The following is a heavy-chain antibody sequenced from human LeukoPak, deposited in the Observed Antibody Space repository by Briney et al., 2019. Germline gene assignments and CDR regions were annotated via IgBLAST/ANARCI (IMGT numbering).Heavy chain of an antibody. CDR2: IYYSGST. D-gene: IGHD3-22*01. CDR1: GGSISSYY. Sequence: SETLSLTCTVSGGSISSYYWSWIRQPPGKGLEWIGYIYYSGSTNYNPSLKSRVTISVDTSKNQFSLKLSSVTAADTAVYYCARITLYDSSGYYYEGGYFDYWGQGTLVTVSS. CDR3: ARITLYDSSGYYYEGGYFDY. V-gene: IGHV4-59*01. J-gene: IGHJ4*02.